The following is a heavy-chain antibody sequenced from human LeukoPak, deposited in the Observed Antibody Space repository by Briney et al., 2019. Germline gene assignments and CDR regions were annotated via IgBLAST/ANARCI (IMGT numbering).Heavy chain of an antibody. CDR1: GFTLRSYA. J-gene: IGHJ4*02. CDR3: ANNKWELLRIGYFDY. V-gene: IGHV3-23*01. Sequence: PGGSLRLSCAPSGFTLRSYAMSWVRQAPGKGVEGVSAISGSCGSTYYADSVKGRFTISRDNSKNTLYLQMNSLRAEDTAVYYCANNKWELLRIGYFDYWGQGTLVTVSS. CDR2: ISGSCGST. D-gene: IGHD1-26*01.